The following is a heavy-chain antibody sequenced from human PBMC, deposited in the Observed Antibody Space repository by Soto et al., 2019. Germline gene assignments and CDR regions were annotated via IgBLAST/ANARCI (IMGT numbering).Heavy chain of an antibody. Sequence: GASMKVSCKASGGTFSSYAISWVRQAPGQGLEWMGGIIPIFGTANYAQKFQGRVTITADESTSTAYMELSSLRSEDTAVYYCARSGDSYYYDSSGYYSFDYWGQGTLVTVSS. V-gene: IGHV1-69*13. CDR2: IIPIFGTA. J-gene: IGHJ4*02. CDR3: ARSGDSYYYDSSGYYSFDY. CDR1: GGTFSSYA. D-gene: IGHD3-22*01.